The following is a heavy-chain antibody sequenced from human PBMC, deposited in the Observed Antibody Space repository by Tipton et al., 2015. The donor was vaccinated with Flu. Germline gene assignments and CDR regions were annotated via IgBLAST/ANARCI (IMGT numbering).Heavy chain of an antibody. Sequence: SGLTFDGYDMHWVRQAPGKGLEWVANIKPDGSEKNYVDSVKGRFTISRDNVKNSLYLQMNNLRAEDTAVYFCVRDETSVKWGPWGQGTLVTVSS. D-gene: IGHD4-11*01. CDR2: IKPDGSEK. CDR1: GLTFDGYD. V-gene: IGHV3-7*01. J-gene: IGHJ5*02. CDR3: VRDETSVKWGP.